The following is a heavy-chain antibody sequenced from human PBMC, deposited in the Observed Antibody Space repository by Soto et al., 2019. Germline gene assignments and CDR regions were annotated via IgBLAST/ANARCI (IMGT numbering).Heavy chain of an antibody. V-gene: IGHV4-39*01. CDR3: ARLPYYDTPPVTFDI. CDR2: IYSTVST. Sequence: SETLSLTCSVSSGSISSSLYYWGWIRQHPGKGLEWIGTIYSTVSTHYNPSLKSRVTISVDTSKNQFSLKLNSVTAADTAVYYCARLPYYDTPPVTFDIWGQGAMVTVSS. J-gene: IGHJ3*02. CDR1: SGSISSSLYY. D-gene: IGHD3-22*01.